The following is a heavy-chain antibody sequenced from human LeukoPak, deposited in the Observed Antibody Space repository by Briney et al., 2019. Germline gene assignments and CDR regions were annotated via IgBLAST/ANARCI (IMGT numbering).Heavy chain of an antibody. V-gene: IGHV4-34*01. CDR3: ARDEALYYDILTGYYREHAFDI. J-gene: IGHJ3*02. CDR2: INHSGST. CDR1: GGSFSGYY. D-gene: IGHD3-9*01. Sequence: SETLSLTCAVYGGSFSGYYWSWIRQPPGKGLEWIGEINHSGSTNYNPSLKSRVTISVDTSKNQFSLKLSSVTAADTAVYYCARDEALYYDILTGYYREHAFDIWGQGTMVTVSS.